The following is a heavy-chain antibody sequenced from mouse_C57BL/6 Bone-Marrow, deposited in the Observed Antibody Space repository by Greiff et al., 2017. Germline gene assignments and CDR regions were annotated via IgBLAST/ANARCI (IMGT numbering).Heavy chain of an antibody. CDR2: INPSTGGT. V-gene: IGHV1-42*01. CDR3: ARSPNWGPFAY. CDR1: GYSFTGYY. Sequence: VQLKESGPELVKPGASVKISCKASGYSFTGYYMNWVKQSPEKSLEWIGEINPSTGGTTYNPKFKAKATLTVDKSSSTAYMQLKSLTAEDSAVXYSARSPNWGPFAYWGQGTLVTVSA. D-gene: IGHD4-1*01. J-gene: IGHJ3*01.